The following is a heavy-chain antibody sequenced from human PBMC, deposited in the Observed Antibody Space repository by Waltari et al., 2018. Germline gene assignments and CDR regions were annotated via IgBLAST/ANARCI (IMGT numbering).Heavy chain of an antibody. Sequence: QVQLQQCGAGLLKPSETLSLTCAVYGGSFSGYYWSWIRQPPGKGLEWIGEINHSGSTNYNPSLKSRVTISVDTSKNQFSLKLSSVTAADTAVYYCARTSPGPRYYYYGMDVWGQGTTVTVSS. CDR1: GGSFSGYY. D-gene: IGHD2-2*01. CDR2: INHSGST. J-gene: IGHJ6*02. CDR3: ARTSPGPRYYYYGMDV. V-gene: IGHV4-34*01.